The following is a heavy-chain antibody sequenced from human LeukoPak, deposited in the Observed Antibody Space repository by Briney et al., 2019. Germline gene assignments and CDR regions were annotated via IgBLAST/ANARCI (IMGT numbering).Heavy chain of an antibody. J-gene: IGHJ4*02. CDR2: ISTSGATT. D-gene: IGHD6-13*01. V-gene: IGHV3-23*01. CDR1: EVTFSSYA. Sequence: GGSLRLSCAGSEVTFSSYAMTWVRQAPGKGLEWVSVISTSGATTYYANSVRGRFTISRDNSKNTLYLQMSSLRAEDTAVYYCAKDMDSSSWAHFDYWGQGTLVTVSS. CDR3: AKDMDSSSWAHFDY.